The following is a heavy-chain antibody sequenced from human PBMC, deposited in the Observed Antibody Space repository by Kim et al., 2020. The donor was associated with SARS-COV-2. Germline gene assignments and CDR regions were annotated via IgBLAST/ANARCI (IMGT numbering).Heavy chain of an antibody. CDR3: AKDGHSSSWYYYYYGMDV. D-gene: IGHD6-13*01. CDR2: IWYDGSNK. Sequence: GGSLRLSCAASGFTFSSYGMHWVRQAPGKGLEWVAVIWYDGSNKYYADSVKGRFTISRDNSKNTLYLQMNSLRAEDTAVYYCAKDGHSSSWYYYYYGMDVWGQGTTVTVSS. CDR1: GFTFSSYG. V-gene: IGHV3-33*06. J-gene: IGHJ6*02.